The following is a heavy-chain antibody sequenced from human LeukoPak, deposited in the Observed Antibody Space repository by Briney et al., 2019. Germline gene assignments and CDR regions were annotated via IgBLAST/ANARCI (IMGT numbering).Heavy chain of an antibody. V-gene: IGHV3-66*02. CDR2: IYSGGST. CDR3: AKDLANSWTTDY. Sequence: GGSLRLSCAASGFTVSNNYMNWVRQAPGKGLEWVSLIYSGGSTSYADSVEGRFTISRDNSRNTLYLQMNSLSVEDTAFYYCAKDLANSWTTDYWGQGTLVTVSS. J-gene: IGHJ4*02. D-gene: IGHD1-1*01. CDR1: GFTVSNNY.